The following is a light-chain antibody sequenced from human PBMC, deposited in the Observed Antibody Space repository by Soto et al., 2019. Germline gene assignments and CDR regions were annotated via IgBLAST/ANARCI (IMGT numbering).Light chain of an antibody. Sequence: QSALTQPASVSGSPGQSITISCTGTSSDVGGYKYVSWYQHHPGKAPKLMIYEVSNRPSGISNRFSGSKSGNTASLTISGLQAEEEADYYCTSYASTSNVVFGGGTKLTVL. CDR3: TSYASTSNVV. CDR1: SSDVGGYKY. J-gene: IGLJ2*01. CDR2: EVS. V-gene: IGLV2-14*01.